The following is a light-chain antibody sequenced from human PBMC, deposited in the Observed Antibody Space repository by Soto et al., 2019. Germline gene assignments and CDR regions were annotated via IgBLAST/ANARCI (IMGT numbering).Light chain of an antibody. Sequence: EVLLTQSPVTLSLSPGERATLSCRASQSFRGLLAWYQQKPGQAPRLLIYDAYNRATGIPPRFSGSGSGKDFTLTISSLEPEDSAVYYCQQRHMWPITFGQGTRLEIK. CDR3: QQRHMWPIT. V-gene: IGKV3-11*01. CDR1: QSFRGL. J-gene: IGKJ5*01. CDR2: DAY.